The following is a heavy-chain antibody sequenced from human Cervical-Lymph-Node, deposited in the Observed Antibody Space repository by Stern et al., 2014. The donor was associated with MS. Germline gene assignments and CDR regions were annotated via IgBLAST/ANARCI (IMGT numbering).Heavy chain of an antibody. Sequence: QIPLKESGPALVKPTQTLTLTCTFSGFSLNTNGVGVGWIRQPPGKALEWLALIYWGDAPRPSPSLKSRLTITNDTSKKQCFLTLPNMDPVDTATYYCAHSHPVSFGESLVYFDFWGQGSLVTVSS. CDR1: GFSLNTNGVG. CDR3: AHSHPVSFGESLVYFDF. D-gene: IGHD3-10*01. V-gene: IGHV2-5*02. CDR2: IYWGDAP. J-gene: IGHJ4*02.